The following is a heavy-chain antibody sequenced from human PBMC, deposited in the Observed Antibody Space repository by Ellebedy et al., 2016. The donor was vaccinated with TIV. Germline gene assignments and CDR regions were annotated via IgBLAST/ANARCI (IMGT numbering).Heavy chain of an antibody. CDR1: GYTFTSYD. CDR3: ARARGIVGATKDFGY. Sequence: ASVKVSXKASGYTFTSYDINWVRQATGQGLEWMGWMNPNSGNTGYAQKFQGRVTMTKNTSISTAYMELSSLRSEDTAVYYCARARGIVGATKDFGYWGQGTLVTVSS. J-gene: IGHJ4*02. D-gene: IGHD1-26*01. V-gene: IGHV1-8*01. CDR2: MNPNSGNT.